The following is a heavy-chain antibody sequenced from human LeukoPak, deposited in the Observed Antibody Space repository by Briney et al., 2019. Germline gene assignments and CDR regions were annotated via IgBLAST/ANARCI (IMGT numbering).Heavy chain of an antibody. D-gene: IGHD2-15*01. J-gene: IGHJ4*02. CDR2: INSDGSST. CDR1: GFTFSSYW. V-gene: IGHV3-74*01. Sequence: GGSLRLSCAASGFTFSSYWMHWVRQAPGKGLVWVSRINSDGSSTNYADSVKGRFTISRDNAKNSLYLQMNSLRAEDTAVYYCARTALLCGSCYSESTDFDYWGQGTLVTVSS. CDR3: ARTALLCGSCYSESTDFDY.